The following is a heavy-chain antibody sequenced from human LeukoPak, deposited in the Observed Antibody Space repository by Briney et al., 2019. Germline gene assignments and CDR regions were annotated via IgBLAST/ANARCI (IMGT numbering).Heavy chain of an antibody. CDR3: ARGRSNAFDI. V-gene: IGHV6-1*01. J-gene: IGHJ3*02. Sequence: SQTLSLTCAISGDSVSSSSDAWNWIRQSPSRGLEWLGRTYYRSNDYAVSVKTRMTINVDTSKNQVSLQLSSVTPEDTAVYYCARGRSNAFDIWGQGTMVTVS. CDR1: GDSVSSSSDA. CDR2: TYYRSN. D-gene: IGHD1-26*01.